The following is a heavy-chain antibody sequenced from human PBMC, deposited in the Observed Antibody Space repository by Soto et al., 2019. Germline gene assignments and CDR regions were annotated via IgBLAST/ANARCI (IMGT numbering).Heavy chain of an antibody. Sequence: PSETLSLTCAVYGGSFSGYYWSWIRQPPGKGLEWIGEINHSGSTNYNPSLKSRVTISVDTSKNQFSLKLSSVTAADTAVYYCARGRYSSSWYLYNWFDPWGQGTLVTVSS. D-gene: IGHD6-13*01. CDR3: ARGRYSSSWYLYNWFDP. V-gene: IGHV4-34*01. J-gene: IGHJ5*02. CDR1: GGSFSGYY. CDR2: INHSGST.